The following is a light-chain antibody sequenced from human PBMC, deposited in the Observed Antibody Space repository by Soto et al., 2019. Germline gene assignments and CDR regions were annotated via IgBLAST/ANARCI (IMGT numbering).Light chain of an antibody. CDR1: NIGDKS. V-gene: IGLV3-21*04. CDR2: YDT. CDR3: QVWDTSSDHPVV. J-gene: IGLJ2*01. Sequence: SYELTQPPSVSVAPGQTARITCGGSNIGDKSVHWYRQKPGQAPVLVIFYDTDRPSGIPERFSASKSGNTATLTISRVEAGDEADYYCQVWDTSSDHPVVFGGGTKVTVL.